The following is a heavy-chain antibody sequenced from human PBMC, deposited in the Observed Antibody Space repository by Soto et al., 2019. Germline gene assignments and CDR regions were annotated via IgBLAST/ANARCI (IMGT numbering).Heavy chain of an antibody. CDR1: GFPFSSGA. CDR2: IWHDGSNQ. CDR3: ARERGQIDY. V-gene: IGHV3-33*01. Sequence: QVQLVESGGGVVQPGGSLGFSCEGPGFPFSSGAMQWVRRAPGKGLEWVAVIWHDGSNQYYADSVKGRFTISRDNSNNIVYLELNSLRAEDTAVYYCARERGQIDYWGQGTLITVSS. J-gene: IGHJ4*02.